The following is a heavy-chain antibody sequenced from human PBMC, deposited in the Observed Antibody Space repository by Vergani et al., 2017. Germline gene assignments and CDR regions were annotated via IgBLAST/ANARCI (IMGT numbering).Heavy chain of an antibody. D-gene: IGHD4-17*01. J-gene: IGHJ6*02. Sequence: QVQLVESGGGVVQPGGSLRLSCAASGFSFSSYGMHLVHQAPGKGLEWVAFIRYDGSNKYYADSVKGRFTISRDNSKNTLYLQMNSLRAEDTAVYYCATRPMTTVTSSYYYGMDVWGQGP. CDR1: GFSFSSYG. V-gene: IGHV3-30*02. CDR2: IRYDGSNK. CDR3: ATRPMTTVTSSYYYGMDV.